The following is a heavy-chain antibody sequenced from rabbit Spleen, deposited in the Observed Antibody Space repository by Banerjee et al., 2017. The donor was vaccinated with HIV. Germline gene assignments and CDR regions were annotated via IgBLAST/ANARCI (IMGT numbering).Heavy chain of an antibody. J-gene: IGHJ4*01. CDR1: GFSFSGSYW. V-gene: IGHV1S45*01. Sequence: EESGGGLVQPEGSLTVTCTASGFSFSGSYWICWVRQAPGKGLEWIACIYAGSSGSTYYASWAKGRFTISKTSSTTVTLQMTSLTDADTATYFCARDLVAVIGWNFNLWGPGTLVTVS. D-gene: IGHD1-1*01. CDR2: IYAGSSGST. CDR3: ARDLVAVIGWNFNL.